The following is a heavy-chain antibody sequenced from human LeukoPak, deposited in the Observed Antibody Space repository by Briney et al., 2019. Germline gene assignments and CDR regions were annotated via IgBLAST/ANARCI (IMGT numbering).Heavy chain of an antibody. J-gene: IGHJ3*02. Sequence: SETLSLTCTVSGGSISSYYWSWIRQPPGKGLEWIGYIYYSGSTNYNPSLKSRVTLSVGTSKNQFSLKLSPLTAAGTAGYYSGRTNYTPSLKSRVTISVDPSKNQFSLKLSSVTAADTAVYYCARHQVDYGDDVNAFDIWGQGTMVTVSS. CDR3: GRTNYTPSLKSRVTISVDPSKNQFSLKLSSVTAADTAVYYCARHQVDYGDDVNAFDI. V-gene: IGHV4-59*08. D-gene: IGHD3-10*01. CDR2: IYYSGST. CDR1: GGSISSYY.